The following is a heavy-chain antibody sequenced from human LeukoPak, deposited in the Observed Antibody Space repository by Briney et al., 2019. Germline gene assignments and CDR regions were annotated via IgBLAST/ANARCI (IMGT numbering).Heavy chain of an antibody. V-gene: IGHV4-34*01. D-gene: IGHD3-3*01. CDR3: QSRFLEWLLDY. CDR1: GGSFSGYY. Sequence: SETLSLTCAVYGGSFSGYYWSWIRQPPGKGLEWIGEINHSGSTNYNPSLKSRVTISVDTSKNQFSLRLSSVTAADTAMYYCQSRFLEWLLDYWGQGTLVSVSS. J-gene: IGHJ4*02. CDR2: INHSGST.